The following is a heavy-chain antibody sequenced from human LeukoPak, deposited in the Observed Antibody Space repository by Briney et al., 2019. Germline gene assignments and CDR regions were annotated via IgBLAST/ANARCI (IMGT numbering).Heavy chain of an antibody. CDR3: FIAAAGTPFDY. CDR2: ISSSSSYI. V-gene: IGHV3-21*01. J-gene: IGHJ4*02. CDR1: GFTFSSYS. Sequence: GGSLRLSCAASGFTFSSYSMNWVRQAPGKGLEWVSSISSSSSYIYYADSVKGRFTISRDNAKNSPYLQMNSLRAEDTAVYYCFIAAAGTPFDYWGQGTLVTVSS. D-gene: IGHD6-13*01.